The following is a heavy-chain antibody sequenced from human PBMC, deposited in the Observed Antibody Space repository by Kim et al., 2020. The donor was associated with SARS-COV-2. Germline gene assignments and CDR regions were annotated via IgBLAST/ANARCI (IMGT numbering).Heavy chain of an antibody. Sequence: GGSLRLSCAASGFTFSSYAMHWVRQAPGKGLEWVAVISYDGSNKYYADSVKGRFTISRDNSKNTLYLQMNSLRAEDTAVYYCARGSFYFDYWGQGTLVTVSS. CDR1: GFTFSSYA. CDR2: ISYDGSNK. J-gene: IGHJ4*02. CDR3: ARGSFYFDY. V-gene: IGHV3-30-3*01. D-gene: IGHD2-15*01.